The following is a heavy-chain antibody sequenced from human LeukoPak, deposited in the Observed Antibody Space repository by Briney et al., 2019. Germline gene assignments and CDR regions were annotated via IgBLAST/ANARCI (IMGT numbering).Heavy chain of an antibody. CDR2: VSYGGSNK. CDR3: AKDWGNWGYGYYFDH. Sequence: GRSLRLSCAASGFTFSTYGMHRVRQAPGKGLEWVAVVSYGGSNKYYADSVKGRFTISRDNSKNTLYLQMNSLRAEDTAVYYCAKDWGNWGYGYYFDHWGQGTLVTVSS. CDR1: GFTFSTYG. D-gene: IGHD7-27*01. V-gene: IGHV3-30*18. J-gene: IGHJ4*02.